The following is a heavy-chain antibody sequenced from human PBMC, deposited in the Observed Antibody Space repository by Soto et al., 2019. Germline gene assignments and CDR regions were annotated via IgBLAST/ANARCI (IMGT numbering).Heavy chain of an antibody. J-gene: IGHJ4*02. Sequence: EVQLVESGGALVKPGESLGLSCAASGFTFSDTRMSWVRQAPGKGLEWVGRIKRRKDGGTRDYAASVKGRFTISRDDSENTMYLQMNRLKTEDTAVYFCTTESTMVTGYWGQGTLVTVSS. CDR1: GFTFSDTR. D-gene: IGHD4-17*01. CDR2: IKRRKDGGTR. V-gene: IGHV3-15*02. CDR3: TTESTMVTGY.